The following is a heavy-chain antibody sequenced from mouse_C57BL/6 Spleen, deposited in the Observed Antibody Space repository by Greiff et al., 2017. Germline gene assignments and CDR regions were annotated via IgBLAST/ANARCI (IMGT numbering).Heavy chain of an antibody. D-gene: IGHD3-2*02. CDR2: INPNNGGT. V-gene: IGHV1-18*01. Sequence: EVKLMESGPELVKPGASVKIPCKASGYTFTDYNMDWVKQSHGKSLEWIGDINPNNGGTIYNQKFKGKATLTVDKSSSTAYMELRSLTSEDTAVYYCARVDSSGYVLFDYWGQGTTLTVSS. CDR3: ARVDSSGYVLFDY. CDR1: GYTFTDYN. J-gene: IGHJ2*01.